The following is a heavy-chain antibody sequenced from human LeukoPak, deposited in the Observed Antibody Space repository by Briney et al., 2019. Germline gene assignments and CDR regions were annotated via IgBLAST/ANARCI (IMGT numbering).Heavy chain of an antibody. J-gene: IGHJ1*01. CDR1: GDSISSDY. CDR3: AGRGQRYFRD. V-gene: IGHV4-4*08. Sequence: PSETLSLTCTVSGDSISSDYWSWIRQPPGRGLEWIGYVYRSGNTDYNPSLMRRLTISLDMSKNQLSLNLTSVTAADTAVYYCAGRGQRYFRDWGQGTLVTVSS. CDR2: VYRSGNT.